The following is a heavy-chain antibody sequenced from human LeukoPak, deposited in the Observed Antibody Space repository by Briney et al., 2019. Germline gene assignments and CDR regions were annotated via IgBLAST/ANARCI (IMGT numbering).Heavy chain of an antibody. J-gene: IGHJ5*02. CDR1: GDSVSSGGYY. CDR2: IYYSGST. D-gene: IGHD3-10*01. V-gene: IGHV4-61*08. CDR3: TSRRGFHCSDP. Sequence: PSETLSLTCTVSGDSVSSGGYYWNWIRQPPGKGLEWIGSIYYSGSTHYNPSLESRVTISTDTSKNQFSLNLISVTAADTAVYYCTSRRGFHCSDPWGQGTLVTVSS.